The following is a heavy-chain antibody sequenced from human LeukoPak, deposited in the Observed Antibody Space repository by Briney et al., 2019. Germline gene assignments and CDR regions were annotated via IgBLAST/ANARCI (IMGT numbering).Heavy chain of an antibody. CDR2: IWYDGSNK. CDR1: GFTFSSYG. CDR3: AKDSSKLLRCGGGSCYSGWFDP. J-gene: IGHJ5*02. D-gene: IGHD2-15*01. V-gene: IGHV3-30*02. Sequence: PGGSLRLSCAASGFTFSSYGMHWVRQAPGKGLEWVAVIWYDGSNKYYADSVKGRFTISRDNSKNTLYLQMNSLRAEDTAVYYCAKDSSKLLRCGGGSCYSGWFDPWGQGTLVTVSS.